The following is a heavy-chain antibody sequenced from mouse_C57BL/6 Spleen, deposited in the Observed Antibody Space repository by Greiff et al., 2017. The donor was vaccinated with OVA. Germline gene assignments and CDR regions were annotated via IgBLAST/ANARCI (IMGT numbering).Heavy chain of an antibody. CDR1: GYTFTDYN. CDR3: ARFEGYSNSDY. CDR2: INPNNGGT. D-gene: IGHD2-5*01. Sequence: VQLKQSGPELVKPGASVKMSCKASGYTFTDYNMHWVKQSHGKSLEWIGYINPNNGGTSYNQKFKGKATLTVNKSSSTAYMELRSLTSEHSAVYYCARFEGYSNSDYWGQGTTLTVSS. J-gene: IGHJ2*01. V-gene: IGHV1-22*01.